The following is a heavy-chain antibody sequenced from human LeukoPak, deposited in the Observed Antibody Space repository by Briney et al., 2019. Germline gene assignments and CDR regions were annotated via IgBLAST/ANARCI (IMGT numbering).Heavy chain of an antibody. J-gene: IGHJ4*02. CDR2: ISAYNGNT. V-gene: IGHV1-18*01. D-gene: IGHD3-10*01. Sequence: ASVKVSCKASGYTFTSYGISWVRQAPGQRLECMGWISAYNGNTNYAQKLQGRVTMTTDTSTSTAYMELRSLRSDDTAVYYCARLGGYYGSGRYPDYWGQGTLVTVSS. CDR3: ARLGGYYGSGRYPDY. CDR1: GYTFTSYG.